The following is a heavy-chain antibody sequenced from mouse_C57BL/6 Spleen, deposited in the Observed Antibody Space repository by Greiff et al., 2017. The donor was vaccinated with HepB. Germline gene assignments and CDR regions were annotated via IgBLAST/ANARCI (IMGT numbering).Heavy chain of an antibody. CDR2: ISSGSSTI. V-gene: IGHV5-17*01. CDR1: GFTFSDYG. CDR3: ARDGGWFLDY. D-gene: IGHD2-3*01. J-gene: IGHJ2*01. Sequence: EVMLVESGGGLVKPGGSLKLSCAASGFTFSDYGMHWVRQAPEKGLEWVAYISSGSSTIYYADTVKGRFTISRDNAKNTLFLQMTSLRSEDTAMYYCARDGGWFLDYWGQGTTLTVSS.